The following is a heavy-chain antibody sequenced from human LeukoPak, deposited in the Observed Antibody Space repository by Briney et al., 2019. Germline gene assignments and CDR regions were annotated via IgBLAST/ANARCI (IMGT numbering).Heavy chain of an antibody. CDR1: GFTFSSYG. Sequence: PGGSLRLSCAASGFTFSSYGMHWVRQAPGKGLEWVAIIWYDGSNKYYADSVKGRLTISRDNSKNTLYLQMNSLRAEDTAVYYCARELRGIGFDYWGQGTLVTVSS. CDR2: IWYDGSNK. J-gene: IGHJ4*02. CDR3: ARELRGIGFDY. D-gene: IGHD3-16*01. V-gene: IGHV3-33*01.